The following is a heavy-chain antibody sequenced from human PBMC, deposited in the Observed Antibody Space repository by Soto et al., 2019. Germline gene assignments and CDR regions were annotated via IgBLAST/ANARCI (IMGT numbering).Heavy chain of an antibody. Sequence: LGESLKISCKGSGYSFTSYWISWVRQMPGKGLEWMGRIDPSDSYTNYSPSFQGHVTISADKSISTAYLQWSSLKASDTAMYYCARVGGHYYGMDVWGQGTTVTVSS. J-gene: IGHJ6*02. CDR1: GYSFTSYW. V-gene: IGHV5-10-1*01. CDR3: ARVGGHYYGMDV. D-gene: IGHD1-26*01. CDR2: IDPSDSYT.